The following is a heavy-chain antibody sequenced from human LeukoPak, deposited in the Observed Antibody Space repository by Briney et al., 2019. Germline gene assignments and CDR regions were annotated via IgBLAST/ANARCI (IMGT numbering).Heavy chain of an antibody. V-gene: IGHV4-61*01. J-gene: IGHJ4*02. CDR3: AGVSSGTYYFNF. CDR1: GGSFTSGTYY. Sequence: SETLSLTCTVSGGSFTSGTYYWSWIRQPPGKGLEWIGHISYNGRTNYSPSLKSRVTISVDTSKNQFSLKLTSVTAADTAVYYCAGVSSGTYYFNFWGQGTLVTVSS. D-gene: IGHD1-26*01. CDR2: ISYNGRT.